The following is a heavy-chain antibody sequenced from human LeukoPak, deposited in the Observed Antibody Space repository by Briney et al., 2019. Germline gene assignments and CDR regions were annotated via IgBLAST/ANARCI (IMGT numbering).Heavy chain of an antibody. CDR1: GGSFSGYY. J-gene: IGHJ5*01. CDR3: ARVQLWFDY. D-gene: IGHD4-11*01. CDR2: INHSGST. V-gene: IGHV4-34*01. Sequence: SETLSLTCAVYGGSFSGYYWSWIRQPPGKGLEWIGEINHSGSTNYNPSLKSRVTISVDTSKNQFSLKLNSVTAADTALYYCARVQLWFDYWGQGTLVTVSS.